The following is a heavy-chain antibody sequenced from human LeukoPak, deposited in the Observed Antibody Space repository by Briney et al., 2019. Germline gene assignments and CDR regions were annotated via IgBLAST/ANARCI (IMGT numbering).Heavy chain of an antibody. J-gene: IGHJ6*04. D-gene: IGHD3-10*02. CDR3: AELGITMIGGV. Sequence: GGSLRLSCAASGFSFTTYWMSWVRQAPGKGLEWVSYISSSGSTIYYADSVKGRFTISRDNAKNSLYLQMNSLRAEDTAVYYCAELGITMIGGVWGKGTTVTISS. CDR2: ISSSGSTI. V-gene: IGHV3-48*04. CDR1: GFSFTTYW.